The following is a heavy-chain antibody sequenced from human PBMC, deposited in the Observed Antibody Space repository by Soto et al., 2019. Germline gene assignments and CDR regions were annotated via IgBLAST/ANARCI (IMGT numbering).Heavy chain of an antibody. J-gene: IGHJ4*02. CDR1: GYTFTGYY. Sequence: QVQLVQSGAEVKKPGASVKVSCKASGYTFTGYYMHWVRQAPGQGLEWMGGIIPIFGTANYAQKFQGRVTITADKSTSTAYMELSSLRSEDTAVYYCARVGTMVRGVIAPRFDYWGQGTLVTVSS. V-gene: IGHV1-69*06. D-gene: IGHD3-10*01. CDR2: IIPIFGTA. CDR3: ARVGTMVRGVIAPRFDY.